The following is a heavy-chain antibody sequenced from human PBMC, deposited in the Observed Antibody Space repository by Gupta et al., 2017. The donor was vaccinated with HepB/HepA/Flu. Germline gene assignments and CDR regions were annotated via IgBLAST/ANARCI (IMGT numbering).Heavy chain of an antibody. V-gene: IGHV4-39*01. J-gene: IGHJ6*02. Sequence: QLQLQESGPGLVKPSETLSLTCTVSGGSISSSSYYWGWIRQPPGKGLEWIGSIYYGGSTYYNPSLKSRVTISVDTSKNQFSLKLSSVTAADTAVYYCARRRQFGESYYYYYYGMDVWGQGTTVTVSS. CDR2: IYYGGST. CDR3: ARRRQFGESYYYYYYGMDV. CDR1: GGSISSSSYY. D-gene: IGHD3-10*01.